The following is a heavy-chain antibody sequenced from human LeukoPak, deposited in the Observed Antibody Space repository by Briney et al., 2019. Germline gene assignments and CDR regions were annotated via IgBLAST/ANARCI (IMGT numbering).Heavy chain of an antibody. CDR3: ARGPTYWYFDL. V-gene: IGHV4-39*07. CDR2: IYYSGST. CDR1: GASISTNSYY. J-gene: IGHJ2*01. Sequence: PSETLSLTCTVSGASISTNSYYWGWIRQPPGKGLEWIGSIYYSGSTYYNPSLKSRVTISVDTSKNQFSLKLSSVTAADTAVCYCARGPTYWYFDLWGRGTLVTVSS.